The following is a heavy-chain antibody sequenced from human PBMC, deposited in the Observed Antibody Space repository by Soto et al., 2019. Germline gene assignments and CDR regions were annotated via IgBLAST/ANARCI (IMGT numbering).Heavy chain of an antibody. CDR3: ARVPSPFDYYYAMDV. CDR1: DDSISSGNKY. CDR2: IFSSGTT. D-gene: IGHD3-16*01. J-gene: IGHJ6*02. V-gene: IGHV4-30-4*01. Sequence: SETLSLTCTVSDDSISSGNKYWRWIRQPPGKGLEWIGYIFSSGTTYYNPSLKSRLTMSLDASQNQFSLKLNSLTDADTAVYFCARVPSPFDYYYAMDVWGQGTTVT.